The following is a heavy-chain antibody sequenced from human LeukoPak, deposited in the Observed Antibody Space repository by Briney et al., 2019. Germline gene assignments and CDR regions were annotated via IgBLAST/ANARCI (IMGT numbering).Heavy chain of an antibody. CDR2: ISGSGYST. D-gene: IGHD2-15*01. CDR3: ALRLGSCSGGSCYLDY. V-gene: IGHV3-23*01. J-gene: IGHJ4*02. Sequence: GGSLRLSCAASGFTFSSYAMSWVRQAPGKGLEWVSAISGSGYSTYYADSVKGRFTISRDNSKNTLYLQMNSLRADDTAVYHCALRLGSCSGGSCYLDYWGQGTLVTVSS. CDR1: GFTFSSYA.